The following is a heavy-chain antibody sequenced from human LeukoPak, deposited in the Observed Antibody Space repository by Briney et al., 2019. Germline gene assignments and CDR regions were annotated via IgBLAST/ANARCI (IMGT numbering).Heavy chain of an antibody. CDR3: ARQELGYCSSTGCSRSAFDI. CDR1: GGSFSGYY. CDR2: INHSGST. V-gene: IGHV4-34*01. J-gene: IGHJ3*02. Sequence: PSETLSLTCAVYGGSFSGYYWSWIRQPPGKGLEWIGEINHSGSTNYNPSLKSRVTISVDTSKNQFSLKLSSVTAADTAVYYCARQELGYCSSTGCSRSAFDIWGQGTMVTVSS. D-gene: IGHD2-2*01.